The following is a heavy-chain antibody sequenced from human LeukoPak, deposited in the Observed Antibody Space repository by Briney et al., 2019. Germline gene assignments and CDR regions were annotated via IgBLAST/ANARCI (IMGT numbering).Heavy chain of an antibody. CDR3: AKDTGYSSGWYDY. Sequence: GGSLRLSCAASGFTFDDYAMHWVRQAPGKGLEWVSGISWNSGSVGYADSVKGRFTISRDNAKNSLYLQMNSLRAEDTALYYCAKDTGYSSGWYDYWGQGTLVTVSS. D-gene: IGHD6-19*01. V-gene: IGHV3-9*01. CDR2: ISWNSGSV. CDR1: GFTFDDYA. J-gene: IGHJ4*02.